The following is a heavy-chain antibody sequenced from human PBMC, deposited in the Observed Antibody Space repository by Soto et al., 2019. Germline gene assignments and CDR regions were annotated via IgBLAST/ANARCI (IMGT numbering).Heavy chain of an antibody. D-gene: IGHD4-17*01. V-gene: IGHV3-23*01. CDR3: AKVGGFDP. Sequence: PGGSLRLSCAASGFTFSRYAMSWVRQIPGKGPERVPAIGGHGGSFQYADSVSGRFPISRDNSKNMLYLQLNSLRAEDTAVYYCAKVGGFDPWGQGTLVTVSS. CDR1: GFTFSRYA. J-gene: IGHJ5*02. CDR2: IGGHGGSF.